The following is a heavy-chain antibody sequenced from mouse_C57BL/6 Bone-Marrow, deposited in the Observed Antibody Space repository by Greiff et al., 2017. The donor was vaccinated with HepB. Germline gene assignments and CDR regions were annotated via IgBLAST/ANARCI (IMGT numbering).Heavy chain of an antibody. CDR3: AREGSYYFDY. CDR2: ISDGGSYT. J-gene: IGHJ2*01. V-gene: IGHV5-4*01. Sequence: EVKLMESGGGLVKPGGSLKLSCAASGFTFSSYAMSWVRQTPEKRLEWVATISDGGSYTYYPDNVKGRFTISRDNAKNNLYLQMSHLKSEDTAMYYCAREGSYYFDYWGQVTTLTVSS. CDR1: GFTFSSYA.